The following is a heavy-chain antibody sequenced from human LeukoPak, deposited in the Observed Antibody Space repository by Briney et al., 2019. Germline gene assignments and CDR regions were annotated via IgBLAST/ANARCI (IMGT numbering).Heavy chain of an antibody. CDR1: GFTFSSYW. D-gene: IGHD2-21*01. CDR2: IKQDGSER. J-gene: IGHJ4*02. V-gene: IGHV3-7*04. Sequence: RGSLRLSCAASGFTFSSYWMTWVRQAPGKGLEWVANIKQDGSERYYVDSVKGRFTLSRDNAENSLYLQMNSLRVEDTAVYYCARGSYYFDYWGQGTLVTVSS. CDR3: ARGSYYFDY.